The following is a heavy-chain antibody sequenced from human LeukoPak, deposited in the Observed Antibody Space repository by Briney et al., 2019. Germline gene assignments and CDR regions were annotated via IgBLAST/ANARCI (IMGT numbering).Heavy chain of an antibody. CDR3: ARTSRIAARPYYFDY. V-gene: IGHV4-4*07. CDR1: GGSISSYY. Sequence: SETLSLTCTVSGGSISSYYWSWIRQPAGKGLEWIGRIYTSGSTNYNPSLKSRVTMSVDTSKNQFSLKLSSVTAADTAVYYCARTSRIAARPYYFDYWGQGTLVTVSS. J-gene: IGHJ4*02. D-gene: IGHD6-6*01. CDR2: IYTSGST.